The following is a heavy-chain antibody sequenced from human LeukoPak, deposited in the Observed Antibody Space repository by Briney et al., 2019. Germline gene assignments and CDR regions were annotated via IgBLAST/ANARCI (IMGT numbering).Heavy chain of an antibody. Sequence: TGGSLRLSCAASAFTFSSYSMNWVRQAPGKGLEWVSSISSSGSYIYYADSVKGRFTISRDNAKNSLYLQMNSLRAEDTAVYYCARDRNTDFWSGYYTNYFDYWGQGTLVTVSS. CDR1: AFTFSSYS. CDR2: ISSSGSYI. V-gene: IGHV3-21*01. D-gene: IGHD3-3*01. J-gene: IGHJ4*02. CDR3: ARDRNTDFWSGYYTNYFDY.